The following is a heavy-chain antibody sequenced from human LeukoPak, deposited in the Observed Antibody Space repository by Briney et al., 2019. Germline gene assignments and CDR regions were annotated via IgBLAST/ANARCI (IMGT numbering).Heavy chain of an antibody. J-gene: IGHJ4*02. CDR1: GYTFTGYY. CDR2: INPNSGGT. D-gene: IGHD2-8*01. CDR3: AREGLSKYAMDY. Sequence: ASVKVSCKASGYTFTGYYMHWVRQAPGQGLEWMGWINPNSGGTNYAQKFQGRVTMTRDTSTSTAYMELSRLRSDDTAVYYCAREGLSKYAMDYWGQGTLVTVSS. V-gene: IGHV1-2*02.